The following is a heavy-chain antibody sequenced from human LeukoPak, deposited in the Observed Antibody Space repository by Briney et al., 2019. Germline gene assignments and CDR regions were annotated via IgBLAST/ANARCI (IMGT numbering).Heavy chain of an antibody. D-gene: IGHD6-19*01. V-gene: IGHV3-48*02. Sequence: GSLRLSFAASGXTFSSYSMNWVRQAPGKRLEWVSSISSTSTTIYYADSVKGRFTISRDNAKNSLYLQMNSLRDEDTAVYYCARTYGSGTNFDYWGQGTLVTVSS. CDR1: GXTFSSYS. J-gene: IGHJ4*02. CDR3: ARTYGSGTNFDY. CDR2: ISSTSTTI.